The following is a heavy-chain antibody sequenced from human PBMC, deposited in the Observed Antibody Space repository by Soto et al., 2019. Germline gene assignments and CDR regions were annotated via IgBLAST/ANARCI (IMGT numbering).Heavy chain of an antibody. V-gene: IGHV1-69*12. Sequence: QVQLVQSGAEVKKPGSSVKVSCKASGGSLSNYGISWVRQAPGQGLEWMGGIIPVFGTANYAQKFQGRVTSTAXEXTXIXKMDVTSLRSEDTAVYYCARGDATKIVVTTYYAMDVWGQGTTVTVSS. D-gene: IGHD4-17*01. J-gene: IGHJ6*02. CDR2: IIPVFGTA. CDR3: ARGDATKIVVTTYYAMDV. CDR1: GGSLSNYG.